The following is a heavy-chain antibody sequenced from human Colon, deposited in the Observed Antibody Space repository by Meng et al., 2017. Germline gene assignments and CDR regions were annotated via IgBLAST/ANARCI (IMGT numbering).Heavy chain of an antibody. V-gene: IGHV3-48*03. D-gene: IGHD6-19*01. CDR2: ISGSGTTL. CDR3: ARDVLSSEWGDD. CDR1: GFTFGRSA. Sequence: GESLKISCKASGFTFGRSAMNWVRQAPGKGLEWVSYISGSGTTLYYADSVKGRFTISRDNAKNSLFLQMNSLRAEDTAIYYCARDVLSSEWGDDWGQGTMVTVSS. J-gene: IGHJ4*02.